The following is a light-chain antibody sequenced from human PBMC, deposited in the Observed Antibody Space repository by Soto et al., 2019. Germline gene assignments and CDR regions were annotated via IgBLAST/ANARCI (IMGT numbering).Light chain of an antibody. CDR3: AAWDDSLTAFV. V-gene: IGLV1-47*02. Sequence: HSVLTQPPSASGTPGQRVTISCSGSNSHIGNNDVYWYRHLPGTAPRLLIYVDDQRPSGVPDRFSGSKSGTSASLAISGLRSDDGADYYCAAWDDSLTAFVSGTGTKGTV. CDR1: NSHIGNND. CDR2: VDD. J-gene: IGLJ1*01.